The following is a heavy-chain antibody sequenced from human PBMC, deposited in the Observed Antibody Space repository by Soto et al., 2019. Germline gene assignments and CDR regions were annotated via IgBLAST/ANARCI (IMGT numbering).Heavy chain of an antibody. CDR1: GYTFTSYG. CDR2: ISAYNGNT. D-gene: IGHD3-10*01. J-gene: IGHJ3*02. V-gene: IGHV1-18*04. Sequence: ASLKVSCKASGYTFTSYGISWVRQAPGQGLEWMGWISAYNGNTNYAQKLQGRVTMTTDTSTSTAYMELRSLRSDDTAVYYSAASPIWWFGEPVAFDIWGQGTMVTVSS. CDR3: AASPIWWFGEPVAFDI.